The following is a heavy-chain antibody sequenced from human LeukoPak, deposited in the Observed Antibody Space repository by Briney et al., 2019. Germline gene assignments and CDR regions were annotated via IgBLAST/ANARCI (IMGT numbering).Heavy chain of an antibody. CDR2: ISSSSSYI. J-gene: IGHJ6*02. V-gene: IGHV3-21*01. CDR1: GFTFSSYS. Sequence: GGSLRLSCAASGFTFSSYSMNWVRQAPGKGLEWVSSISSSSSYIYYADSVEGRFTISRDNAKNSLYLQMNSLRAEDTAVYYCAAGIAVANNYGMDVWGQGTTVTVSS. CDR3: AAGIAVANNYGMDV. D-gene: IGHD6-19*01.